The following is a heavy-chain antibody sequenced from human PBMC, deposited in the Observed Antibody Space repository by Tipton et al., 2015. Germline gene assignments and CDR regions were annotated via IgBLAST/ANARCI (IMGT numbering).Heavy chain of an antibody. Sequence: QVQLVQSGAEVKKPGSSLKVSCKASGGTLTSHGISWVRQAPGQGLEWIGTIIPLFRKANYAQKLQVRVTITADETRNTAYLELDSLRSEDTAVYYYARVLPEEHCGGGGCYEEGRFDVWGRGTLVTVSS. V-gene: IGHV1-69*18. D-gene: IGHD2-15*01. CDR1: GGTLTSHG. CDR2: IIPLFRKA. J-gene: IGHJ2*01. CDR3: ARVLPEEHCGGGGCYEEGRFDV.